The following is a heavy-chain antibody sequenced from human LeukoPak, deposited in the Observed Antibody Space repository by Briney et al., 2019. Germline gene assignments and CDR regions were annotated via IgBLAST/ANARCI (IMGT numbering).Heavy chain of an antibody. V-gene: IGHV3-33*08. J-gene: IGHJ3*02. CDR3: ASPYSGSSDAFDI. D-gene: IGHD1-26*01. CDR1: GFTFSDYY. Sequence: GGSLRLSCAASGFTFSDYYMSWVRQAPGKGLEWVAVIWYDGSNKYYADSVKGRFTISRDNSKNTLYLQMNSLRAEDTAVYYCASPYSGSSDAFDIWGQGTMVTVSS. CDR2: IWYDGSNK.